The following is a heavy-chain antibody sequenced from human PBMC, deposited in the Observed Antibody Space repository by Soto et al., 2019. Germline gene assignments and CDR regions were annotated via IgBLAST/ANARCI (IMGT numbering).Heavy chain of an antibody. CDR3: ASEYSSSSRPSYYFYGMDV. D-gene: IGHD6-6*01. CDR2: IYSGGST. V-gene: IGHV3-53*01. CDR1: GFTVSSNY. J-gene: IGHJ6*02. Sequence: GGSLRLSCAASGFTVSSNYMSWVRQAPGKGLEWVSVIYSGGSTYYADSVKGRFTISRDNFKNTLYLQMNSLRAEDTAVYYCASEYSSSSRPSYYFYGMDVWGQGATVTVSS.